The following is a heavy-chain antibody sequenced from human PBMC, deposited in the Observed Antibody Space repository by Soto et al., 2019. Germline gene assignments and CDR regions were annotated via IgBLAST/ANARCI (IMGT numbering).Heavy chain of an antibody. CDR2: VKSNTDGGTT. D-gene: IGHD1-1*01. CDR1: GLTFSNAW. Sequence: EVQLVESGGGLVKPGGSLRLSCAASGLTFSNAWMSWVRQAPGKGLEWVGRVKSNTDGGTTDYAAPVKGRFIISRDDSKNTLYLQMNNLKTEDTAVYYCATDFITTWDWGQGTLVTVSS. CDR3: ATDFITTWD. J-gene: IGHJ4*02. V-gene: IGHV3-15*01.